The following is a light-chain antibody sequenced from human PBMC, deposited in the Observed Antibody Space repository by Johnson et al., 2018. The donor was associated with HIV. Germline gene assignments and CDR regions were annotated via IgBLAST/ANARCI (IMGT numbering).Light chain of an antibody. Sequence: QSVLTQPPSVSAAPGQTVTISCSGSSSNVGSSFVSWYRQVPGTAPKLLIYDNNKRPSGIPGRFSGSKSGTSATLGITGLQPGDEADYYCATWDSSLSGGVFGTGTKVTVL. CDR2: DNN. CDR1: SSNVGSSF. CDR3: ATWDSSLSGGV. J-gene: IGLJ1*01. V-gene: IGLV1-51*01.